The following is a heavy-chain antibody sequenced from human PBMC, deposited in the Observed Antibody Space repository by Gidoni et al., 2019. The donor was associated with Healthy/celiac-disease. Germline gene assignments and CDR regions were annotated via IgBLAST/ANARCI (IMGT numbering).Heavy chain of an antibody. CDR3: AKEGLWVVELLDCFDY. Sequence: EVYMLESGGGLVQHRGSLRLSCAAPGVTFRGYAMSWVRQAPGKGRVLVSAISGSSGSTYYADSGKGLLTISSDNSKNTLYLQINSLRAADTDVYYCAKEGLWVVELLDCFDYWGQGTLVTVSS. D-gene: IGHD3-10*01. CDR2: ISGSSGST. V-gene: IGHV3-23*01. J-gene: IGHJ4*02. CDR1: GVTFRGYA.